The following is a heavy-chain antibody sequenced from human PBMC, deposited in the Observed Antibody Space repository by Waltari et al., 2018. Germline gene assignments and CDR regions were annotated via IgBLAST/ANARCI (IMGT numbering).Heavy chain of an antibody. CDR2: ISAYNGNT. Sequence: QVQLVQSGAEVKKPGASVKFSCKASRYTFTSYGISWVRQAPGQGLEWMGWISAYNGNTNYAQKLQGRVTMTTDTSTSTAYMELRSLRSDDTAVYYCARDETGYYPPQRFDPWGQGTLVTVSS. CDR3: ARDETGYYPPQRFDP. D-gene: IGHD3-9*01. V-gene: IGHV1-18*01. CDR1: RYTFTSYG. J-gene: IGHJ5*02.